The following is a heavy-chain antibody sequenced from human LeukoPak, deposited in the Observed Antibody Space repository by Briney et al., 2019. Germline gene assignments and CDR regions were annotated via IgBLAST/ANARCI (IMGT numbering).Heavy chain of an antibody. D-gene: IGHD3-10*02. CDR2: KNPNSGNT. V-gene: IGHV1-8*01. J-gene: IGHJ4*02. CDR3: ARAVRRVVRGVIKKYYFDY. CDR1: GYTFTSYD. Sequence: GASVKVSCKASGYTFTSYDINWVRQATGQGLEWMGWKNPNSGNTGYAQKFQGRVTMTRNTSISTAYMELSSLRSEDTAVYYCARAVRRVVRGVIKKYYFDYWGQGTLVTLSS.